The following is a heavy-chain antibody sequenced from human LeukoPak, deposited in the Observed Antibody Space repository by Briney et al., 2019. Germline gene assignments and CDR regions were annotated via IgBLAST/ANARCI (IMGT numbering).Heavy chain of an antibody. CDR3: ARDGGSSSPFDY. Sequence: SETLSLTCTVSGGSISSGGYYWSWIRQHPGKGLEWIGYIYYSGSTYYNPSLKSRVTISVDTSKNQFSLKLSSVTAADTAVYYCARDGGSSSPFDYWGQGTLVTVSS. CDR2: IYYSGST. J-gene: IGHJ4*02. D-gene: IGHD6-6*01. CDR1: GGSISSGGYY. V-gene: IGHV4-31*03.